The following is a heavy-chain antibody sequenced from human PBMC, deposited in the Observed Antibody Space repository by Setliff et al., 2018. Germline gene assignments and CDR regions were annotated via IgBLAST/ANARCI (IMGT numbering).Heavy chain of an antibody. Sequence: PSETLSLTCTVSGDSITSATNYWSWLRQPAGKGLEWIGHIDPSGNTNYNPSLKSRVTISGDTSKNQFSLQVTSLAATDTALYFCARHEFVGGYYGSVTYRHFDYWGQGILVTVSS. D-gene: IGHD3-10*01. J-gene: IGHJ4*02. CDR1: GDSITSATNY. V-gene: IGHV4-61*09. CDR2: IDPSGNT. CDR3: ARHEFVGGYYGSVTYRHFDY.